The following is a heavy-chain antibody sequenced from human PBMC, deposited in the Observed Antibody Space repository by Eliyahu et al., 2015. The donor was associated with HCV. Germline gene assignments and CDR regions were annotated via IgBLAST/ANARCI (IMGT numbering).Heavy chain of an antibody. J-gene: IGHJ4*02. V-gene: IGHV6-1*01. Sequence: QVQLQQSGPGLVKPSQTLSLTCAISGXSVSRNSAAWNWIRQSPSRGLEWLGRTWYRSKWYDDYAVSVKSRIIINPDTSKNQFSLQLNSVTPDDTAVYYCARNTGTYTNFDYWGQGTLVTVSS. CDR1: GXSVSRNSAA. D-gene: IGHD1-1*01. CDR3: ARNTGTYTNFDY. CDR2: TWYRSKWYD.